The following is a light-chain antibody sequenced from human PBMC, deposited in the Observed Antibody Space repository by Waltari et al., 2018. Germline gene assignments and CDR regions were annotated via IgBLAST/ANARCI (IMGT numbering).Light chain of an antibody. J-gene: IGLJ1*01. CDR3: SSYTSSSTPYV. Sequence: QSALTQPASVSGSPGQSITISCTGTSSDVGGYNYVSWYQQHPGKAPKLMFYDVSNRPPGVSNRFSGSKSGNTVSLTISGLQAEDEADYYCSSYTSSSTPYVFGTGTKVTVL. CDR2: DVS. V-gene: IGLV2-14*03. CDR1: SSDVGGYNY.